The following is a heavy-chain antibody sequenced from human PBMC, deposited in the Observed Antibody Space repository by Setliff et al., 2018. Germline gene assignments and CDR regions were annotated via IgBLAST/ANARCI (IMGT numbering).Heavy chain of an antibody. CDR1: DDSISSRHYY. V-gene: IGHV4-61*09. D-gene: IGHD3-3*01. J-gene: IGHJ6*03. CDR3: ARMSGFQYMDV. Sequence: PSETLSLTCTVSDDSISSRHYYWSWIRQPAGKGLEWLGQIYTSWSTNYNPSLKGRATLSIDASKKQFSLKLTSVTAADPAVYYCARMSGFQYMDVWGKGTTVTVSS. CDR2: IYTSWST.